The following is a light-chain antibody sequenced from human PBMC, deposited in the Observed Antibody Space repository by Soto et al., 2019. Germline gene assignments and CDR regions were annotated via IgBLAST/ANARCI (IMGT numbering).Light chain of an antibody. CDR2: DAY. J-gene: IGKJ5*01. V-gene: IGKV3-11*01. Sequence: ILVTQSPGTLSLSPGERATLSCRASQSFRGLLAWYQQKPGQAPRLLIYDAYNRATGIPPRFSGSGSGTDFTLTISSLEPEDSAVYYCQQRHMWPITFGQGTRLEIK. CDR1: QSFRGL. CDR3: QQRHMWPIT.